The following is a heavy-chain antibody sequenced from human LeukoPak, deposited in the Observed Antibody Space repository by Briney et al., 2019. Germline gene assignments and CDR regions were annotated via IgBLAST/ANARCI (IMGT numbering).Heavy chain of an antibody. CDR3: ARDSYSNYSYYYYYMDV. J-gene: IGHJ6*03. CDR2: IYTSGST. V-gene: IGHV4-4*07. CDR1: GGSIGSYY. Sequence: SETLSLTCTVSGGSIGSYYWSWIRQPAGKGLEWIGRIYTSGSTNYNPSLKSRVTMSVDTSKNQFSLKLSSVTAADTAVYYCARDSYSNYSYYYYYMDVWGKGTTVTVSS. D-gene: IGHD4-11*01.